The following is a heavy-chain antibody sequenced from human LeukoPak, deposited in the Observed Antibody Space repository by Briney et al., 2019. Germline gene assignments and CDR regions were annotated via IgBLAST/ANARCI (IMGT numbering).Heavy chain of an antibody. CDR3: AGGKFSRGYSYGARYGMDV. Sequence: GGSLRLSCAASGFTFSDYYMSWIRQAPGKGLERVSYISSSGSTIYYADSVKGRFTISRDNAKNSLYLQMNSLRAEDTAVYYCAGGKFSRGYSYGARYGMDVWGQGTTVTASS. CDR2: ISSSGSTI. CDR1: GFTFSDYY. V-gene: IGHV3-11*01. D-gene: IGHD5-18*01. J-gene: IGHJ6*02.